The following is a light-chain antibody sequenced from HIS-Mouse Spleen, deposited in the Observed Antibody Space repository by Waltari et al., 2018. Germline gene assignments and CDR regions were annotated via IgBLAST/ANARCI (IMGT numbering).Light chain of an antibody. J-gene: IGLJ2*01. CDR2: DVS. CDR1: SSDVGGYTY. Sequence: QSALTQPRSVSGSPGPSVPISCTGTSSDVGGYTYVSWYQTHPGKAPKLMIYDVSKRPSGVPDRFSGSKSGNTASLTISGLQAEDEADYYCCSYAGSYTLVFGGGTKLTVL. CDR3: CSYAGSYTLV. V-gene: IGLV2-11*01.